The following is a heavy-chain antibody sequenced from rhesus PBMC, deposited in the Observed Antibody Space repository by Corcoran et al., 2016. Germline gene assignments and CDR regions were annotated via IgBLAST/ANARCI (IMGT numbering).Heavy chain of an antibody. CDR2: INPGGGST. V-gene: IGHV3-8*01. Sequence: VQLVGSGGGLVRPGGSWGLSGEAFGSPLVCTASNGSRRPPGRGWEWVSAINPGGGSTWYTDSVKGRFTISKENAKNTLYLQMDSLRAEDTAVYYCAKDGGSYKIGYYFDYWGQGVLVTVSS. CDR3: AKDGGSYKIGYYFDY. D-gene: IGHD1-44*02. CDR1: GSPLVCTA. J-gene: IGHJ4*01.